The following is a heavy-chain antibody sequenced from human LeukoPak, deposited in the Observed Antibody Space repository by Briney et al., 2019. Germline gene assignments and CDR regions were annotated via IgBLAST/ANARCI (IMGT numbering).Heavy chain of an antibody. CDR2: VYPADSDT. D-gene: IGHD6-6*01. Sequence: GESLKISCTGYGYSFTSYWIAWVRQMPGQGLEWMGIVYPADSDTTYSPSFQGQVTISADKSISTAYLQWSSLKASDTAMYYCARLSRYSSSSAFDYWGQGTLVTVSS. CDR1: GYSFTSYW. V-gene: IGHV5-51*01. J-gene: IGHJ4*02. CDR3: ARLSRYSSSSAFDY.